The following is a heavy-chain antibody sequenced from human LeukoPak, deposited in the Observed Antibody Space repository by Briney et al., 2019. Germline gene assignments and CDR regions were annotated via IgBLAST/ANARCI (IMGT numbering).Heavy chain of an antibody. D-gene: IGHD5-12*01. V-gene: IGHV3-7*01. J-gene: IGHJ4*02. CDR3: AATIVDIVATDNA. CDR2: IKQDGSEK. Sequence: PGGSLRLSCAASGFTFSSYWMSWVRQAPGKGLEWVANIKQDGSEKYYVDSVKGRFTISRDNAKNSLYLQMNSLRAEDTAVYYCAATIVDIVATDNAWGQGPLVTVSS. CDR1: GFTFSSYW.